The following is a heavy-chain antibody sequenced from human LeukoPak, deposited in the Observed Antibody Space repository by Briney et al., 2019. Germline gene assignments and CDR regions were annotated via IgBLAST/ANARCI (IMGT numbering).Heavy chain of an antibody. V-gene: IGHV3-23*01. J-gene: IGHJ6*02. CDR3: AKRRPDGSGATCHYGMDV. CDR1: GFTFSSYA. Sequence: PGGSPRLSCSAPGFTFSSYAINWSRQAPGKGLEWGSGISSSGSSPYYAVPVKGRFTISRDNPKYTLFMQMNSLRAEDTALDYCAKRRPDGSGATCHYGMDVWGQGTTVTVSS. D-gene: IGHD2-15*01. CDR2: ISSSGSSP.